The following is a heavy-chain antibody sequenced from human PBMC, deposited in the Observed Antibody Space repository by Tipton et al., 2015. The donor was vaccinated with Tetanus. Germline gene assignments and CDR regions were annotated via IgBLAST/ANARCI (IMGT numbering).Heavy chain of an antibody. V-gene: IGHV4-59*01. Sequence: TLSLTCNVSGDSMTDFYWSWIRQPPGKGLEWIAYIFYNERTQSNPSLKSRVSISVDTAKNQFSLQLKSVTAADTAIYYCARTTRRWLHPDYWGPGTLVTVSS. J-gene: IGHJ4*02. CDR1: GDSMTDFY. CDR2: IFYNERT. CDR3: ARTTRRWLHPDY. D-gene: IGHD5-24*01.